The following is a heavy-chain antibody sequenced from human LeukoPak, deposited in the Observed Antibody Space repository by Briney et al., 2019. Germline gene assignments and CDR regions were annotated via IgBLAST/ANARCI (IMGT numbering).Heavy chain of an antibody. D-gene: IGHD1-14*01. J-gene: IGHJ4*02. Sequence: ASETLSFTCAVSGVSISSNNWWNWVRQPPGKGLEWIGEIYPSGSINYNPSLKNRVTISLDKSKNQFSLKLTSVTAADTAMYYCARDVFSTRRVDYWGQGTLVTVSS. V-gene: IGHV4-4*02. CDR2: IYPSGSI. CDR1: GVSISSNNW. CDR3: ARDVFSTRRVDY.